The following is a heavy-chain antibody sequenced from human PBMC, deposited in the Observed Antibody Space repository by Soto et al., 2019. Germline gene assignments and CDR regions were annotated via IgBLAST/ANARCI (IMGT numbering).Heavy chain of an antibody. Sequence: PWWSLRLSCSASVFTFSSYWMHWFRQAPGKGLVWVSRINSDGSSTSYADSVKGRFTISRDNAKNTLYLQMNSLRAEDTAVYYCARDWDFWSGSYGMDVWGQGTTVTVSS. D-gene: IGHD3-3*01. CDR3: ARDWDFWSGSYGMDV. CDR1: VFTFSSYW. CDR2: INSDGSST. J-gene: IGHJ6*02. V-gene: IGHV3-74*01.